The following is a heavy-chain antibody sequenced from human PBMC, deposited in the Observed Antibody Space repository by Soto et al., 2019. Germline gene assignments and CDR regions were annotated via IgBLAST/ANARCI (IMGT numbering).Heavy chain of an antibody. J-gene: IGHJ4*02. CDR2: ISSSGSSI. Sequence: GGSLRLSCAASGFTFSSYDMNWVRQAPGKGLEWVSYISSSGSSINYADSVKGRFTISRDNAKNSLYLQMNSLRAEDTAVYYCARDPGCSNGVCSWFDYWGQGTLVTVSS. CDR3: ARDPGCSNGVCSWFDY. V-gene: IGHV3-48*03. D-gene: IGHD2-8*01. CDR1: GFTFSSYD.